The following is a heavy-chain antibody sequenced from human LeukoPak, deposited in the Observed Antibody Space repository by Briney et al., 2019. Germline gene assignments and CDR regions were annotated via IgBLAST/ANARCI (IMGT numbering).Heavy chain of an antibody. CDR1: GFTFRSYV. CDR2: ISGSGGGA. J-gene: IGHJ4*02. Sequence: GGSLRLSCATSGFTFRSYVMTWVRQAPGKGLEWVSAISGSGGGASYADSVKCRFTISTDHSKNTLYLQMSSLRAEDTAVYYCEKVSYDSSGYYEYFDYWGQGTLVTVSS. CDR3: EKVSYDSSGYYEYFDY. V-gene: IGHV3-23*01. D-gene: IGHD3-22*01.